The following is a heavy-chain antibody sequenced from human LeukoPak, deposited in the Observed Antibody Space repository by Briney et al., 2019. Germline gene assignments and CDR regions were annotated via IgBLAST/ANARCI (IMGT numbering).Heavy chain of an antibody. CDR2: MSYDGYNN. V-gene: IGHV3-30*10. CDR1: GFSFSSYA. J-gene: IGHJ4*02. D-gene: IGHD4-11*01. CDR3: ARGVGWNSNYDPSYFDY. Sequence: PGGSLRLSCAASGFSFSSYAMHWVRQAPGKGLEWVAVMSYDGYNNYNTDSVKGRFTISRDNSKNTLYLQMNSLRVEDTAVYYCARGVGWNSNYDPSYFDYWGQGTLVTVSS.